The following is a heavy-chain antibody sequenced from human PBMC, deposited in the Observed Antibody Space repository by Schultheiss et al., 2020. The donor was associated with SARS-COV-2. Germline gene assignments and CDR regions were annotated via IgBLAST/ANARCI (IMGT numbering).Heavy chain of an antibody. D-gene: IGHD6-19*01. CDR2: INHSGST. J-gene: IGHJ5*02. V-gene: IGHV4-38-2*01. CDR1: GYSISSGYY. CDR3: ARAEVAGTSWFDP. Sequence: SETLSLTCAVSGYSISSGYYWGWIRQPPGKGLEWIGEINHSGSTNYNPSLKSRVTISVDTSKKQFSLKVSSVTAADTAVYYCARAEVAGTSWFDPWGQGTLVTVSS.